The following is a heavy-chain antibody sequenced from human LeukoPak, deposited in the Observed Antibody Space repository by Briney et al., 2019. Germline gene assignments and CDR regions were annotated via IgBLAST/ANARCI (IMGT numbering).Heavy chain of an antibody. D-gene: IGHD1-26*01. J-gene: IGHJ4*02. V-gene: IGHV1-46*01. CDR2: INPSGGST. CDR1: GYTFTSYY. CDR3: ATAVSSGSYLGIDY. Sequence: ASVKVSCKASGYTFTSYYMHWVRQAPGQGLEWMGIINPSGGSTIYAQKFQGRVTMTEDTSTDTAYMELSSLRSEDTAVYYCATAVSSGSYLGIDYWGQGTLVTVSS.